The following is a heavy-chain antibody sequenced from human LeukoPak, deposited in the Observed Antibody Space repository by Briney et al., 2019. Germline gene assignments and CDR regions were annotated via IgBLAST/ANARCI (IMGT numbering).Heavy chain of an antibody. CDR3: AKGLWYYYDSSGYVDY. CDR2: ISYDGSNK. Sequence: GGSLRLSCAASGFTFSSYWMHWVRQAPGKGLEWVAVISYDGSNKYYADSVKGRFTISRDNSKNTLYLQMNSLRAEDTAVYYCAKGLWYYYDSSGYVDYWGQGTLVTVSS. V-gene: IGHV3-30*18. D-gene: IGHD3-22*01. J-gene: IGHJ4*02. CDR1: GFTFSSYW.